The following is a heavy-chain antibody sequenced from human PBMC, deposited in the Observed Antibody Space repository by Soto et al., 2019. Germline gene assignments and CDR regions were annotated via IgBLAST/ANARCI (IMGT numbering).Heavy chain of an antibody. CDR3: ATYSSLDY. CDR1: GFTVNNNY. D-gene: IGHD3-22*01. J-gene: IGHJ4*02. Sequence: LRLSCAASGFTVNNNYMSWVRQAPGKGLEWVALIYSGGSTYYADSVKGRFTISRDNSKNTLYLQMNSLRAEDTAVYYCATYSSLDYWGQGTLVTVSS. V-gene: IGHV3-53*01. CDR2: IYSGGST.